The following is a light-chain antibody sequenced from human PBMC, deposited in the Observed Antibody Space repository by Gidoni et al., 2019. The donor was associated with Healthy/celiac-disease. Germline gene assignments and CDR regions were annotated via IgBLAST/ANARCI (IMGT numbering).Light chain of an antibody. Sequence: QSALTQPASVSGSPGQSITISCTGTSSDVGGYNYVSWYQQHPGKAPKLMIYEVSNRHSGVSNRFSGSKSGNTASLTISGLQAEDEADYYCSSYTSSSTLHYVFGTGTKVTVL. CDR3: SSYTSSSTLHYV. J-gene: IGLJ1*01. CDR2: EVS. CDR1: SSDVGGYNY. V-gene: IGLV2-14*01.